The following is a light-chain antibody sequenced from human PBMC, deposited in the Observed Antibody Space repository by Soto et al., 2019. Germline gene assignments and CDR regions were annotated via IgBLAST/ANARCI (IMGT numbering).Light chain of an antibody. V-gene: IGKV3-15*01. CDR3: QQYNKWPLT. Sequence: DIVMTQSPATLSVSPGERTTLSCRASQSISSSLAWYQQKPGQAPRLLIYGASTRATGLPARFSGSGSGTEFTLSISSLQSEDFAVYYCQQYNKWPLTFGGGTKAEIK. CDR1: QSISSS. CDR2: GAS. J-gene: IGKJ4*01.